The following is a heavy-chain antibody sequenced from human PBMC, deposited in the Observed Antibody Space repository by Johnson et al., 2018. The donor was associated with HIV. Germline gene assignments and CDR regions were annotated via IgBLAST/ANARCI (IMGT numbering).Heavy chain of an antibody. CDR1: GFTFGFYA. D-gene: IGHD6-6*01. J-gene: IGHJ3*02. V-gene: IGHV3-30-3*01. Sequence: QVQLVESGGGVVQPGRSLRLSCAASGFTFGFYAMHWVRQAPGKGLEWVAVISYVVTNKYFADSVKGRFTLSRDNSKNTLYVQMNSLRAEDTAVYYCAKDCQWGSSTQGAFDIWGQGTMVTVSS. CDR3: AKDCQWGSSTQGAFDI. CDR2: ISYVVTNK.